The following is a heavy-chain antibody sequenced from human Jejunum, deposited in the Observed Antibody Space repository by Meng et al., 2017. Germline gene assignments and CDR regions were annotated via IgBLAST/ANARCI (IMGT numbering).Heavy chain of an antibody. Sequence: GPRGGSGGGLVPPGGSLRRTCVAFGFPFSSYWMHWVRQVPGKGLVWVSRINSDGSSTSYADSVKGRFSIPRDNAKNTLSLQMNSLRAEDTAVYYCARGAVTGQRSDFWGQGTLVTVSS. CDR2: INSDGSST. V-gene: IGHV3-74*01. CDR1: GFPFSSYW. D-gene: IGHD2-21*02. J-gene: IGHJ4*02. CDR3: ARGAVTGQRSDF.